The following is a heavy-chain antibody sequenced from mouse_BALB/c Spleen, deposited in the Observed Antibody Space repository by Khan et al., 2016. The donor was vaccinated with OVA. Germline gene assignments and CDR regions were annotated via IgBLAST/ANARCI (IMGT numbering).Heavy chain of an antibody. CDR2: VDPFNGGT. CDR1: GYSFTSYY. V-gene: IGHV1S135*01. Sequence: EVQLQQSGPKLMKPGASVKISCKASGYSFTSYYIHWVKKSHGKSLEWIGYVDPFNGGTSYNQKFKGKATLTVDTSSSTAYMHLSSLTSEDSAVYYCTRHGYVAWFAYWGQGTLVTVSA. J-gene: IGHJ3*01. D-gene: IGHD2-2*01. CDR3: TRHGYVAWFAY.